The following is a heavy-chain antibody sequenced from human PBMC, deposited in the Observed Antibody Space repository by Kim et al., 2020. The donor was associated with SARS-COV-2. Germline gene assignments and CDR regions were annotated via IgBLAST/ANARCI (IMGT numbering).Heavy chain of an antibody. CDR2: ISGSGGST. CDR1: GFTFSSYA. V-gene: IGHV3-23*01. CDR3: AKEGLRYYYGSGSYFIY. Sequence: GGSLRLSCAASGFTFSSYAMSWVRQAPGKGLEWVSAISGSGGSTYYADSVKGRFTISRDNSKNTLYLQMNSLRAEDTAVYYCAKEGLRYYYGSGSYFIYWGQGTLVTVSS. J-gene: IGHJ4*02. D-gene: IGHD3-10*01.